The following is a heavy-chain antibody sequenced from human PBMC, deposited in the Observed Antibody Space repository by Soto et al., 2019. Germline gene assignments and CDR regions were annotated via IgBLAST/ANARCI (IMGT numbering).Heavy chain of an antibody. Sequence: EVQLLESGGGLVQPGGSLRLSCAASGFTFSSYAMSWVGQAPGKGLEWVSVISSRGGSTYYADSVKGRFTISRDNSKNTLYLQMNSLRAEDTAVYYCAKDLPDPGYYWGQGTLVTVSS. CDR3: AKDLPDPGYY. CDR2: ISSRGGST. V-gene: IGHV3-23*01. CDR1: GFTFSSYA. J-gene: IGHJ4*02.